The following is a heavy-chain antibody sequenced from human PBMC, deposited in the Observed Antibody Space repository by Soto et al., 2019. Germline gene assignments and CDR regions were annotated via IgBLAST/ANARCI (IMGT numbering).Heavy chain of an antibody. Sequence: LSLTCTVSGGSISSYYWSWIRQPPGKGLEWIGYIYYSGSTNYNPSLKSRVAISVDTSKNQFSLKLSSVTAADTAVYYCARGLAGSSWYPGDYYYYYMDVRAKRTTVTVSS. J-gene: IGHJ6*03. CDR1: GGSISSYY. V-gene: IGHV4-59*08. CDR3: ARGLAGSSWYPGDYYYYYMDV. D-gene: IGHD6-13*01. CDR2: IYYSGST.